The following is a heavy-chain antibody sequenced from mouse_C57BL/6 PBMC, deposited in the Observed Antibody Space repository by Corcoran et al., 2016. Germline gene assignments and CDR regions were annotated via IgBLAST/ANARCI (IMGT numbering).Heavy chain of an antibody. CDR2: INPNNGGT. D-gene: IGHD1-1*01. CDR3: ARGPYYGSSYVGPFAY. J-gene: IGHJ3*01. CDR1: GYTFTDYY. V-gene: IGHV1-26*01. Sequence: EVQLQQSGPELVKPGASVKISCKASGYTFTDYYMNWVKQSHGKSLEWIGDINPNNGGTSYNQKFKGKATLTVDKSSSTAYMELRSLTSEDSAVYYCARGPYYGSSYVGPFAYWGQGTLVTVSA.